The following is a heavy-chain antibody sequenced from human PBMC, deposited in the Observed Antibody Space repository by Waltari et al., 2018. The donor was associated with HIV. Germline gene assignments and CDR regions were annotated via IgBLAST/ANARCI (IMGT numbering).Heavy chain of an antibody. CDR2: IYTSGST. D-gene: IGHD5-18*01. V-gene: IGHV4-61*02. J-gene: IGHJ3*02. CDR3: ARRGIQLWFYAFDI. CDR1: GGSISSGSYY. Sequence: QVQLQESGPGLLKPSQTLSLTCTVSGGSISSGSYYWSWIRQPAGKGLEWIGRIYTSGSTNYNPSLKSRVTISVDTSKNQFSRKLSSVTAADTAVYYCARRGIQLWFYAFDIWGQGTMVTVSS.